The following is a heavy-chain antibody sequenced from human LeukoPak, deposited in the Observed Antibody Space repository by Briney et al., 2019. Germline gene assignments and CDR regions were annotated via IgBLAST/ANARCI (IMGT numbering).Heavy chain of an antibody. J-gene: IGHJ4*02. CDR3: AKDLGYGGSGRY. CDR2: ISGSGGST. D-gene: IGHD3-16*01. V-gene: IGHV3-23*01. CDR1: GFTFSSDA. Sequence: GGSLRLSCAASGFTFSSDAMSWVRQAAGKGLGWVSAISGSGGSTYYADSVKGRFTISRDNSKNTLYLQMNSLRAEDTAVYYCAKDLGYGGSGRYWGPGTLVTVSS.